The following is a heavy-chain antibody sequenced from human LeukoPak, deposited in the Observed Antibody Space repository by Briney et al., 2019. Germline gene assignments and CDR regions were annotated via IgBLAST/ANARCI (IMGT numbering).Heavy chain of an antibody. CDR3: ARDNWGGAFDI. CDR2: IYSGGST. J-gene: IGHJ3*02. CDR1: GFTFSSYA. Sequence: PGGSLRLSCAASGFTFSSYAMSWVRQAPGKGLEWVSVIYSGGSTYYADSVKGRFTISRDNSKNTLYLQMNSLRAEDTAVYYCARDNWGGAFDIWGQGTMVTVSS. V-gene: IGHV3-66*02. D-gene: IGHD7-27*01.